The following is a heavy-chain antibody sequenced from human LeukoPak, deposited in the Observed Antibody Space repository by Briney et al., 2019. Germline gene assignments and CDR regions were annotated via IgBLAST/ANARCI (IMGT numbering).Heavy chain of an antibody. D-gene: IGHD6-13*01. Sequence: GGSLRLSCAASGFTFSNYGMHWVRQAPGKGLEWVAVIWYDGSNNYYADSVKGRFTISRDNSNNTLYLQMSTLRAEDTAVYYCARGGCARSSCYDNWGQGTLVTVSS. CDR3: ARGGCARSSCYDN. CDR1: GFTFSNYG. V-gene: IGHV3-33*01. J-gene: IGHJ4*02. CDR2: IWYDGSNN.